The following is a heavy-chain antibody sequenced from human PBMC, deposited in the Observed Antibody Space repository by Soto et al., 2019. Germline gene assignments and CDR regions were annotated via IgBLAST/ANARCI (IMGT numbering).Heavy chain of an antibody. CDR3: CQTTSFYFDNGALLFS. D-gene: IGHD3-22*01. CDR1: GFSFSKFP. J-gene: IGHJ5*01. Sequence: GLSLRLSCAASGFSFSKFPMTWVRRAPGKGLEWLAAVSGDGKSTYCADSANGRFPISSDNSRNPVSLLLTSLRVDDTALYSCCQTTSFYFDNGALLFSWGHGTLVTASS. V-gene: IGHV3-23*01. CDR2: VSGDGKST.